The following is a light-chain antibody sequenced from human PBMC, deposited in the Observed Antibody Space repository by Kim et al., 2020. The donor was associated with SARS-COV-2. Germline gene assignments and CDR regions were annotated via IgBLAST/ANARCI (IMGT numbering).Light chain of an antibody. Sequence: EIVLTQSPGTLSLSPGERATLSCRASQSVSSSYLAWYQQKPGQAPRLLIYGESSRATGIPDRFSGSGSGTDFTLTISRLEPEDFAVYYCQQYGSSPRDTFGGGTKVDIK. CDR2: GES. V-gene: IGKV3-20*01. CDR3: QQYGSSPRDT. CDR1: QSVSSSY. J-gene: IGKJ4*01.